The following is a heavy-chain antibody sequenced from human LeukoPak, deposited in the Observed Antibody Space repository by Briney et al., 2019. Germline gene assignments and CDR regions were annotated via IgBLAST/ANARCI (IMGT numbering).Heavy chain of an antibody. J-gene: IGHJ3*02. D-gene: IGHD1-14*01. CDR1: GFTFPAYA. CDR2: ITGAGGNT. CDR3: AKRRETSYWYKHAFDI. Sequence: GGSLRLSCAASGFTFPAYAMSWVRQAPGKGLEWLSAITGAGGNTYYADPVKGRFTVSRDNSKNTLYLQMNSLRAEDTAMYYCAKRRETSYWYKHAFDIWGLGTRVT. V-gene: IGHV3-23*01.